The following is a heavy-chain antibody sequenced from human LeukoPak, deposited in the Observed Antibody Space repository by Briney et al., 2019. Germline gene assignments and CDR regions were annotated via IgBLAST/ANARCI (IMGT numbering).Heavy chain of an antibody. J-gene: IGHJ3*02. CDR1: VGSISSSSYY. CDR2: IYYSGST. Sequence: PSETLSLTCTVSVGSISSSSYYWGWIRQPPGKGLEWIGSIYYSGSTYYNPSLKSRVTISVDTSKNQFSLKLSSVTAADTAVYYCARRQRQLWLRKDAFDIWGQGTMVTVSS. D-gene: IGHD5-18*01. CDR3: ARRQRQLWLRKDAFDI. V-gene: IGHV4-39*01.